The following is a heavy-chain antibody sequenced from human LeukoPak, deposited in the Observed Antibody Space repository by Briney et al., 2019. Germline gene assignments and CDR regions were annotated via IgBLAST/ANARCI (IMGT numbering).Heavy chain of an antibody. D-gene: IGHD5-12*01. CDR3: ARAVFGSGYDSTPYLDY. V-gene: IGHV4-59*01. CDR1: GGSISSYY. Sequence: PSETLSLTCTVSGGSISSYYWSWIRQPPGKGLEWIGYIYYSGSTNYNPSLKSRVTISVDTSKNQFSLKLSSVTAADTAVYYCARAVFGSGYDSTPYLDYWGQGTLVTVSS. CDR2: IYYSGST. J-gene: IGHJ4*02.